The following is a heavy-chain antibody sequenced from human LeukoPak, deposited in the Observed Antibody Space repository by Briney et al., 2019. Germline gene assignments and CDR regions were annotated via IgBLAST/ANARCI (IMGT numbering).Heavy chain of an antibody. J-gene: IGHJ3*02. V-gene: IGHV4-31*03. CDR1: GGSISSGGYY. D-gene: IGHD1-20*01. CDR3: ARDNFRDTVAFDI. CDR2: IYYSGST. Sequence: SETLSLTCTVSGGSISSGGYYWSWIRQHPGKGLEWIGYIYYSGSTYYNPSLKSRVTISVDTSKNQFSLKLSSVTAADTAVYYCARDNFRDTVAFDIWGQGTMVTISS.